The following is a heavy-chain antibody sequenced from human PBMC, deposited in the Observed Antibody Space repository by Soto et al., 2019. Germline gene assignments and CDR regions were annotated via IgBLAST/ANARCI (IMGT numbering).Heavy chain of an antibody. V-gene: IGHV1-69*01. J-gene: IGHJ4*02. CDR2: IIPIFGTA. Sequence: QVQLVQSGAEVKKPGSSVKVSCKASGGTFSSYAISWVRQAPGQGLEWMGGIIPIFGTAHYAQKFQGRVTITADESTSTAYMELSSLRSEDTAVYYCARDLNGGNPFVFDYWGQGTLVTVSS. D-gene: IGHD1-1*01. CDR3: ARDLNGGNPFVFDY. CDR1: GGTFSSYA.